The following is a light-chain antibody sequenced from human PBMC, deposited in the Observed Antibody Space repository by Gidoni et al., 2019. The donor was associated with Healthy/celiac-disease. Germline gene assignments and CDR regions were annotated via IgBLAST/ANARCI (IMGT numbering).Light chain of an antibody. CDR3: SSYTSSSTLV. J-gene: IGLJ1*01. Sequence: QSALTQPASVSGSPGQSITISCTGTSSDVGGYHYVSWYQQHPGKAPKLMIYDVSNRPSGVSNRFSGSKSGNTASLTISGLQAADEADYYCSSYTSSSTLVFGTWTKVTVL. V-gene: IGLV2-14*03. CDR2: DVS. CDR1: SSDVGGYHY.